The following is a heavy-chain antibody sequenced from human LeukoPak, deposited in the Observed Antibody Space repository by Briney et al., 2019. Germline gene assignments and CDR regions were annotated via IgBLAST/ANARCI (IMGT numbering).Heavy chain of an antibody. CDR3: AKDRSYYDSGGFRNFDY. Sequence: GGSLRLSCAASGFTFSNYWIHWVRQAPGKGLVWVSRINTDGSTTTYADSVKGRFTISRDNAKNSLYLQMNSLRAEDTAVYYCAKDRSYYDSGGFRNFDYWGQGTLVTVSS. CDR1: GFTFSNYW. V-gene: IGHV3-74*01. J-gene: IGHJ4*02. D-gene: IGHD3-22*01. CDR2: INTDGSTT.